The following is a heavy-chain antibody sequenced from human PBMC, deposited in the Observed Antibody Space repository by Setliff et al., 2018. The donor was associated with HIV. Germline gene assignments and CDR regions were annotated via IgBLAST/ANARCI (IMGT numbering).Heavy chain of an antibody. CDR3: ARNVPGILPRWVGFDP. Sequence: ASVKVSCKASGYTFTGYYMHWVRQAPGQGLEWMVWINPDSGGTNLAQKFLGRVTLTRDTSISTAYMELSRLRSDDTAVYYCARNVPGILPRWVGFDPWGQGTLVTVSS. D-gene: IGHD1-20*01. J-gene: IGHJ5*02. CDR1: GYTFTGYY. V-gene: IGHV1-2*02. CDR2: INPDSGGT.